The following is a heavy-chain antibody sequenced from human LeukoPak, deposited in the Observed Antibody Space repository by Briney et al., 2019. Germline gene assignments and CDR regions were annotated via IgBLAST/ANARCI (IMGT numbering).Heavy chain of an antibody. V-gene: IGHV3-30*18. CDR1: GFTFSSYG. CDR3: AKERSSGYHGADALDI. D-gene: IGHD3-22*01. CDR2: ISYDGSNK. Sequence: GGSLRLSCAASGFTFSSYGMHWVRQAPGKGLEWVAVISYDGSNKYYADSVKGRFTISRDNSKNTLYLQMNSLRAEDTAVYYCAKERSSGYHGADALDIWGQGTMVTVSS. J-gene: IGHJ3*02.